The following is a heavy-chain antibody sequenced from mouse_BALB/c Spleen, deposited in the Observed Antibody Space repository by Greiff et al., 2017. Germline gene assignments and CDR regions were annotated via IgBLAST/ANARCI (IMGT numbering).Heavy chain of an antibody. D-gene: IGHD2-14*01. CDR1: GFTFSSFG. CDR3: ARSNYRYDDAMDY. Sequence: EVKVVESGGGLVQPGGSRKLSCAASGFTFSSFGMHWVRQAPEKGLEWVAYISSGSSTIYYADTVKGRFTISRDNPKNTLFLQMTSLRSEDTAMYYCARSNYRYDDAMDYWGQGTSVTVSS. CDR2: ISSGSSTI. V-gene: IGHV5-17*02. J-gene: IGHJ4*01.